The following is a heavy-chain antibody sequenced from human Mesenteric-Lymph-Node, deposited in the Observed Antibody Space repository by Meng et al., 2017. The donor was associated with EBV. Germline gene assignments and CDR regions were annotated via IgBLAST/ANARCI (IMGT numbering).Heavy chain of an antibody. CDR1: GFIFSDYY. CDR2: ISGTGRTI. CDR3: ARVVVGTFDN. J-gene: IGHJ4*02. Sequence: QVQLVESGGGLVRTGWSLRLSCAASGFIFSDYYMTWIRQAPGKGLEWVAHISGTGRTIYYADSVKGRFTISSDSAKNSLFLQTNNLRAEDTAVYYCARVVVGTFDNWGQGTLVTVSS. D-gene: IGHD2-21*01. V-gene: IGHV3-11*01.